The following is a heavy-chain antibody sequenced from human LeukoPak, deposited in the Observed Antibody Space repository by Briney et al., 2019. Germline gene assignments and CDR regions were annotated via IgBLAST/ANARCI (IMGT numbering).Heavy chain of an antibody. CDR2: IYSTGTT. D-gene: IGHD3-9*01. CDR1: GYSISSGYY. CDR3: AREAVLTGYYDGPSY. V-gene: IGHV4-38-2*02. Sequence: SETLSLTCAVSGYSISSGYYWGWIRQPPGKGLEWIGRIYSTGTTNYNPSLKSRVTISVDTSKNQFSLRLSSVTAADTAVYYCAREAVLTGYYDGPSYWGQGTLVTVSS. J-gene: IGHJ4*02.